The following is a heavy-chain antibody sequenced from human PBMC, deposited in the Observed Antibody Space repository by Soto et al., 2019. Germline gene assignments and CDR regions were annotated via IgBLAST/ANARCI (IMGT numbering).Heavy chain of an antibody. CDR3: ARDGSGPFDY. V-gene: IGHV3-66*01. CDR2: IHRVENSKYSDST. D-gene: IGHD6-19*01. CDR1: GFTVRTND. J-gene: IGHJ4*02. Sequence: EVQLVESGGGLIQAGGSLRLSCAASGFTVRTNDMSWVRQAPGKGLEWIALIHRVENSKYSDSTYYADSVRDRFTISRDNSKNTVDLQMHDLSAEDTAMYYCARDGSGPFDYWGQGSLVTVSS.